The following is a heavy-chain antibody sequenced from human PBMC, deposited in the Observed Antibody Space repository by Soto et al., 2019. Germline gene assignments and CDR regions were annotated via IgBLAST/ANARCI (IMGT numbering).Heavy chain of an antibody. CDR1: GGSISSYY. CDR3: ARTDSGSYGDHFDY. V-gene: IGHV4-59*01. D-gene: IGHD1-26*01. CDR2: IYNSGST. J-gene: IGHJ4*02. Sequence: QVQLRESGPGLVKPSETLSLTCTVSGGSISSYYWSWIRQPPGKGLEWIGYIYNSGSTNYNPSLKSRVTTSVDTSENQFSLKLSSVTAADTAVYYCARTDSGSYGDHFDYWGQGALVTVSS.